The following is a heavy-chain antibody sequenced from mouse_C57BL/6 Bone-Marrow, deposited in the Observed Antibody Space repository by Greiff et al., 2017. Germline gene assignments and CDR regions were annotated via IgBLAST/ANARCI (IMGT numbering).Heavy chain of an antibody. J-gene: IGHJ2*01. Sequence: QVQLQQPGAELVMPGASVKLSCKASGYTFTSYWMHWVKQRPGQGLEWIGEIDPSDSYTNYNQKFKGKSTLTVDKSSNTAYMQLSSLTSEDSAVYYCARKGILLWSYFDYWGQGTTLTVAS. D-gene: IGHD2-1*01. CDR1: GYTFTSYW. CDR2: IDPSDSYT. CDR3: ARKGILLWSYFDY. V-gene: IGHV1-69*01.